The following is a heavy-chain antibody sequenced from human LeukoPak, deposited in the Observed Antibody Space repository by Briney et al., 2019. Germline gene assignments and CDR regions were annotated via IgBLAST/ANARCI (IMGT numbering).Heavy chain of an antibody. CDR3: ARDRSVTHGYFDY. Sequence: GGSLRLSCAASGFTFSNAWMSWVRQAPGKGLEWVGRIKSKTDGGTTDYAAPVKGRFTISRDNSKNTLYLQMNSLRAEDTAVYYCARDRSVTHGYFDYWGQGTLVTVSS. CDR2: IKSKTDGGTT. D-gene: IGHD1-14*01. CDR1: GFTFSNAW. J-gene: IGHJ4*02. V-gene: IGHV3-15*01.